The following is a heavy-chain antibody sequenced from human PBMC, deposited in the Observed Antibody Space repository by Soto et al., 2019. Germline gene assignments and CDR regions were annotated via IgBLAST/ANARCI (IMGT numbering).Heavy chain of an antibody. CDR3: ARDREGGWLVISHYLDY. D-gene: IGHD6-19*01. V-gene: IGHV3-30-3*01. J-gene: IGHJ4*02. CDR1: GFTVSSYA. CDR2: ISYDGSNK. Sequence: QVQLVESGGGVVQPGRSLRLSCAASGFTVSSYAMHWVRQAPGKGLEWVAVISYDGSNKYYADSVKGRFTISRDNSKNSLYMQMNSSRAEDTAVYYCARDREGGWLVISHYLDYWGQGTLVTVSS.